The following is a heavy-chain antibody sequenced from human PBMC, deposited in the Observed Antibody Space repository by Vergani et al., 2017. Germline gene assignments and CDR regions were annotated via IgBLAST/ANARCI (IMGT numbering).Heavy chain of an antibody. CDR3: ARVDTQEPATSHFYYMDV. J-gene: IGHJ6*03. Sequence: QVQLQESGPGLVKPPGTLSLTCAVSGDSISSNNCWTWVRQPPGKGLEWIGEICHTEDTKYSPSLKRRVTVSVDESRNLVSLRLNSVTAADTAVYYCARVDTQEPATSHFYYMDVWGKGTTVVVSS. D-gene: IGHD6-25*01. CDR2: ICHTEDT. V-gene: IGHV4-4*03. CDR1: GDSISSNNC.